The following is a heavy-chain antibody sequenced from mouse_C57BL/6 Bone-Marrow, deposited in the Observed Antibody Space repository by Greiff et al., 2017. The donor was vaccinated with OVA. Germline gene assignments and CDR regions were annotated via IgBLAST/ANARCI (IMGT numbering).Heavy chain of an antibody. Sequence: EVQVVESGAGLVKPGGSLKLSCAASGFTFSSYAMSWVRQTPEKRLEWVAYISSGGDYIYYADTVKGRFTISRDNARNTLYLQMSSLKSEDTAMYYCTRDQYYGPWFAYWGQGTLVTVSA. J-gene: IGHJ3*01. CDR2: ISSGGDYI. CDR3: TRDQYYGPWFAY. CDR1: GFTFSSYA. V-gene: IGHV5-9-1*02. D-gene: IGHD1-2*01.